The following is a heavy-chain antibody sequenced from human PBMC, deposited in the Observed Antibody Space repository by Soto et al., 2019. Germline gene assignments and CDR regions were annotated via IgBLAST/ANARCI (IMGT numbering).Heavy chain of an antibody. CDR2: MNPNSGNT. D-gene: IGHD3-16*01. CDR1: GYTFTSYD. Sequence: QVQLVQSGAEVKKPGASVKVSCKASGYTFTSYDINWVRQATGPGLEWMGWMNPNSGNTGYAQKFQGRGTMTRNTSISTADMELSSLRSEDTAVYYCARRFANTPRYGMDVWGQGTTVTVSS. V-gene: IGHV1-8*01. CDR3: ARRFANTPRYGMDV. J-gene: IGHJ6*02.